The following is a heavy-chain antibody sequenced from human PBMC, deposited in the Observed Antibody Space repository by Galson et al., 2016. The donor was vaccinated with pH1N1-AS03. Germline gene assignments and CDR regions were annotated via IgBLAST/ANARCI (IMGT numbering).Heavy chain of an antibody. V-gene: IGHV3-74*01. CDR3: ARDQDGFDSAIFDS. CDR2: ISSDGSSI. CDR1: GFTFSNKW. D-gene: IGHD5-12*01. J-gene: IGHJ4*02. Sequence: SLRLSCAASGFTFSNKWMHWVRHTPGKGLVWVSRISSDGSSISYADSVKGRFTISRDNAKNTLYLQMNSLRAEDTAVYYCARDQDGFDSAIFDSWGQGTLVTVSS.